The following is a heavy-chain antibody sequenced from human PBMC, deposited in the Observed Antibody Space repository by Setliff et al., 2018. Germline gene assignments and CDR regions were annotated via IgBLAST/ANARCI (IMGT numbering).Heavy chain of an antibody. J-gene: IGHJ4*02. CDR2: VYHSGTA. Sequence: PSETLSLTCTVSDGSLSTYYWSWIRQPPGKGLEFIGYVYHSGTANYSPSLRSRLTISVDTSKNQFSLKLRSVTAADTAVYYCARLPNYVWGSPVDYWGQGTLVTVSS. V-gene: IGHV4-59*01. CDR1: DGSLSTYY. D-gene: IGHD3-16*01. CDR3: ARLPNYVWGSPVDY.